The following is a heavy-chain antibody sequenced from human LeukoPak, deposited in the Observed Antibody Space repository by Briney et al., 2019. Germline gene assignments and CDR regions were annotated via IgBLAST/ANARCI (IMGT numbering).Heavy chain of an antibody. CDR1: GFTFSSYW. J-gene: IGHJ4*02. CDR3: ARDAIMVVTAIPLPYFDY. CDR2: IKQDGSEK. V-gene: IGHV3-7*01. D-gene: IGHD2-21*02. Sequence: GGSLRLSCAASGFTFSSYWMSWVRQAPGKGLEWVANIKQDGSEKYYVDSVKGRFTISRDNAKNSLYLQMNSLRAEDTAVYYCARDAIMVVTAIPLPYFDYWGQGTLVTVSS.